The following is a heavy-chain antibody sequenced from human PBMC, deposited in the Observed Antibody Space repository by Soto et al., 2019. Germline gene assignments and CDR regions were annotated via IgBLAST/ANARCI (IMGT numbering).Heavy chain of an antibody. D-gene: IGHD3-9*01. CDR2: VYYSGST. CDR1: GGSVNSDSFH. V-gene: IGHV4-61*01. J-gene: IGHJ4*02. Sequence: SETLSLTCTVSGGSVNSDSFHWSWIRQPPGRGLEWIGYVYYSGSTSYNPSLTSRVTISVDTSKNQFSLKLSSVTAADTAVYYCARATTFLTVFDYWGQGTLVT. CDR3: ARATTFLTVFDY.